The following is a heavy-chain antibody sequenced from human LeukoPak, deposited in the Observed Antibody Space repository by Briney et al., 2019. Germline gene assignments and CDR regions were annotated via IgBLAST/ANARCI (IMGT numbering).Heavy chain of an antibody. V-gene: IGHV4-34*01. CDR1: GGSFSGYY. D-gene: IGHD4-17*01. Sequence: PSETLSLTCAVYGGSFSGYYWSWIRQPAGKRLEWIGEINHSGSTNYNPSLKSRVTISVDTSKNQFSLKLSSVTAADTAVYYCARLRLPLSVTTPRINWYFDLWGRGTLVTVSS. J-gene: IGHJ2*01. CDR2: INHSGST. CDR3: ARLRLPLSVTTPRINWYFDL.